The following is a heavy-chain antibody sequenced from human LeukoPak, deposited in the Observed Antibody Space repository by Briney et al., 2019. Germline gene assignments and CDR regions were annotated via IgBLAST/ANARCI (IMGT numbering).Heavy chain of an antibody. CDR3: ASSSGWYNNWFDP. J-gene: IGHJ5*02. CDR1: GGSISSGGYY. CDR2: IYYSGST. V-gene: IGHV4-31*03. Sequence: SQTLSLTCTVSGGSISSGGYYWSWIRQHPGKGLEWIGYIYYSGSTYYNPSLKSRVTISVDTSKSQFSLKLSSVTAADTAVYYCASSSGWYNNWFDPWGRGTLVTVSS. D-gene: IGHD6-19*01.